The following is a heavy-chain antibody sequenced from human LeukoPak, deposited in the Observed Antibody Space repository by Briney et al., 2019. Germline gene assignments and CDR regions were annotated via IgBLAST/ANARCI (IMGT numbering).Heavy chain of an antibody. D-gene: IGHD1-14*01. CDR3: ARGVGTQRAFDI. Sequence: PSETLSLTCTVSGYSISSGYYWGWIRQPPGKGQEWIGSIYHSGSTYYNPSLKSRVTISVDKSKNQFYLKLSSVTAADTAVYYCARGVGTQRAFDIWGQGTMVTVSS. V-gene: IGHV4-38-2*02. CDR2: IYHSGST. CDR1: GYSISSGYY. J-gene: IGHJ3*02.